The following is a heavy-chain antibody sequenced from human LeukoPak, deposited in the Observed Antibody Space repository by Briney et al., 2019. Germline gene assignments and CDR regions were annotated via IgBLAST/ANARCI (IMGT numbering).Heavy chain of an antibody. CDR2: ISAYNGNT. J-gene: IGHJ4*02. CDR3: ARRGIAVAGTLPLIDY. Sequence: ASVKVSCKASGYTFTSYGISWVRQAPGQGLEWMGWISAYNGNTNYAQKFQGRVTMTRDTSISTAYMELSRLRSDDTAVYYCARRGIAVAGTLPLIDYWGQGTLVTVSS. D-gene: IGHD6-19*01. CDR1: GYTFTSYG. V-gene: IGHV1-18*01.